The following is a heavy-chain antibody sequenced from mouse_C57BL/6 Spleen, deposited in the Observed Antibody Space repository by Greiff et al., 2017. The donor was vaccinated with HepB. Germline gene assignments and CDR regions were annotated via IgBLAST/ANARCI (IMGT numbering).Heavy chain of an antibody. V-gene: IGHV1-82*01. D-gene: IGHD2-4*01. CDR1: GYAFSSSW. CDR3: AREAYDYDEVDYAMDY. CDR2: IYPGDGDT. Sequence: QVQLQQSGPELVKPGASVKISCKASGYAFSSSWMNWVKQRPGKGLEWIGRIYPGDGDTNYNGKFKGKATLTADKSSSTAYMQLSSLTSEDSAVYYCAREAYDYDEVDYAMDYWGQGTSVTVSS. J-gene: IGHJ4*01.